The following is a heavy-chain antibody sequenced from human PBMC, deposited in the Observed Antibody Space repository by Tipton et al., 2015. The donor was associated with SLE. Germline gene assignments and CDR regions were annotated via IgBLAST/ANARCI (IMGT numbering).Heavy chain of an antibody. CDR1: GGSITSSGNY. Sequence: TLSLTCTVSGGSITSSGNYWGWVRQPPGKGLEWIGTMYYTGTTYYNPSLKSRVTISVDTSKNQFSLRLSSVTAADTAVYYCARVDTAMVFPFGGYYLDYWGQGILVTVSS. V-gene: IGHV4-39*07. J-gene: IGHJ4*02. D-gene: IGHD5-18*01. CDR2: MYYTGTT. CDR3: ARVDTAMVFPFGGYYLDY.